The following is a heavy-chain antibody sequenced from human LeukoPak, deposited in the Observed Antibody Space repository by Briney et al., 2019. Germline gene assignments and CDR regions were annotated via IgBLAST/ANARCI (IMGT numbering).Heavy chain of an antibody. CDR1: GYTFTSYG. J-gene: IGHJ3*02. D-gene: IGHD3-9*01. CDR2: ISAYNGNT. Sequence: ASVKVSCKASGYTFTSYGISWVRQAPGQGLGWMGWISAYNGNTNYAQKLQGRVTMTTDTSTSTAYMELRSLRSDDTAVYYCARETYYDILTGYYIGAFDIWGQGTMVTVSS. V-gene: IGHV1-18*01. CDR3: ARETYYDILTGYYIGAFDI.